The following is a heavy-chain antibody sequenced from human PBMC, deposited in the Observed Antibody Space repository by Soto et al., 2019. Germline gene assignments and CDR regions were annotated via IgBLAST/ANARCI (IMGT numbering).Heavy chain of an antibody. CDR2: IYYSGST. CDR3: ARDNLNWTYLDY. V-gene: IGHV4-59*01. J-gene: IGHJ4*02. D-gene: IGHD1-1*01. Sequence: PSETLSLTCTVSGGSISSYYWSWIRQPPGKGLEWIGYIYYSGSTNYNPSLKRRVTISVDTSKNQFSLKLSSVTAADTAVYYCARDNLNWTYLDYWGQGTLVTVSS. CDR1: GGSISSYY.